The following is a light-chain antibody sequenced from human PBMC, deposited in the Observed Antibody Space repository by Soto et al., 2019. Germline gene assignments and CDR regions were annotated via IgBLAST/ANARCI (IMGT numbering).Light chain of an antibody. CDR3: QQRDNWVWT. V-gene: IGKV3-11*01. J-gene: IGKJ1*01. CDR1: QSINNF. CDR2: EAS. Sequence: EIVLTQSPATLSLSPGERATLSCRASQSINNFLAWYQHKPGQAPRLLIYEASNRAAGIPARFSGTGSETDFTLTISSLEPEDFAVYYCQQRDNWVWTFAQGTKVDIK.